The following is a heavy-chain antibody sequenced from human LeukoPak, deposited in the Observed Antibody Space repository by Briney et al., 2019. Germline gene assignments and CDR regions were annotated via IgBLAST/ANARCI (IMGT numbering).Heavy chain of an antibody. CDR2: IYTSGNT. J-gene: IGHJ3*02. CDR1: GGSISSGGYY. Sequence: SQTLSLTCTVSGGSISSGGYYWSWIRQPVGKGLEWIGRIYTSGNTIHNPSLKSRVTMSVDTSNNQVSLKLSSVTAADTAVYYCASPYCTSTTCSTKGDAFDIWGQGTMVTVSS. D-gene: IGHD2-2*02. V-gene: IGHV4-61*02. CDR3: ASPYCTSTTCSTKGDAFDI.